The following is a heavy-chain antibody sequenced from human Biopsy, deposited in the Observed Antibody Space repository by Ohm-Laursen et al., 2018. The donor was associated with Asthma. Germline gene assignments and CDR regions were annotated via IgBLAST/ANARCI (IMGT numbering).Heavy chain of an antibody. CDR1: GGSISSGGYS. CDR3: ARVKDGYNFDY. V-gene: IGHV4-30-2*01. D-gene: IGHD5-24*01. J-gene: IGHJ4*02. Sequence: TLSLTCAVSGGSISSGGYSWSWIRQPPGKGLEWIGYIYHSGGTYYNPSLKSRVTISVDRSKNQFSLKLISVTAADTAVYYCARVKDGYNFDYWGQGTLVTVSS. CDR2: IYHSGGT.